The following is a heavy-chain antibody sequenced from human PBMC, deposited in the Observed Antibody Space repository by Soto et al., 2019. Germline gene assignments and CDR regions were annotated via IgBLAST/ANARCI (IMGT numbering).Heavy chain of an antibody. CDR3: ARDQVSGGTMVRGVTAYGMDV. CDR1: GYTFTSYY. Sequence: APVKVSCKASGYTFTSYYMHWVRQAPGQGLEWMGIINPSGGSTSYAQKFQGRVTMTRDTSTSTVYMELSSLRSEDTAVYYCARDQVSGGTMVRGVTAYGMDVWGQGTTVTVSS. CDR2: INPSGGST. J-gene: IGHJ6*02. D-gene: IGHD3-10*01. V-gene: IGHV1-46*01.